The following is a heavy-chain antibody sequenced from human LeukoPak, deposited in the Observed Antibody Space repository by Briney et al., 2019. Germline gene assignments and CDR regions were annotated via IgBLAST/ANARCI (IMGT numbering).Heavy chain of an antibody. CDR3: ARGWVYYGSGSYFYYFDY. V-gene: IGHV4-61*08. Sequence: SGPTLVKPTQPLTLTCAFSGFSITSDGVGVGWIRQPPGRALEWIGYIYYSGSTNYNPSLKSRVTISVDTSKNQFSLKLSSVTAADTAVYYCARGWVYYGSGSYFYYFDYWGQGTLVTVSS. J-gene: IGHJ4*02. CDR2: IYYSGST. D-gene: IGHD3-10*01. CDR1: GFSITSDGVG.